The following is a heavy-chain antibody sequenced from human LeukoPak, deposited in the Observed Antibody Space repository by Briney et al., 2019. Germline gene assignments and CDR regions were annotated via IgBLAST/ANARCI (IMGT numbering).Heavy chain of an antibody. J-gene: IGHJ6*03. CDR1: GFTFSSYS. CDR3: AREYYYDSSGYYYVYYYYYMDV. D-gene: IGHD3-22*01. Sequence: GGSLRLSCAASGFTFSSYSMNWVRQAPGKGLEWVSYISSSSSSTIYYADSVKGRFTISRDSAKNSLYLQMNSLRAEDTAVYYCAREYYYDSSGYYYVYYYYYMDVWGKGTTVTASS. V-gene: IGHV3-48*04. CDR2: ISSSSSSTI.